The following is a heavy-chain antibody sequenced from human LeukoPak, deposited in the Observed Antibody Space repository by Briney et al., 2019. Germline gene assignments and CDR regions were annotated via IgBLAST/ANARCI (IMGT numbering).Heavy chain of an antibody. V-gene: IGHV4-59*01. CDR1: GASISSYY. Sequence: SETLSLTCTVSGASISSYYWSWIRQPPGKGLEWIGYIYYSGSTNYNPSLKSRVTISVDTSKNQFSLKLSSVTAADTAVYYCARMRGNCSGGSCYGLDAFDIWGQGTMVTVSS. D-gene: IGHD2-15*01. J-gene: IGHJ3*02. CDR3: ARMRGNCSGGSCYGLDAFDI. CDR2: IYYSGST.